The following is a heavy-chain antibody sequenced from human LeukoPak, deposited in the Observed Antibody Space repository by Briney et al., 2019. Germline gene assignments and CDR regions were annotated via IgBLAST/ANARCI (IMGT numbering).Heavy chain of an antibody. V-gene: IGHV3-30*02. D-gene: IGHD6-19*01. CDR2: IRFDGSDK. Sequence: TGGSLRLSCAASGFTFSTYGMHWVRQAPGKGLEWVAFIRFDGSDKYYADSVKGRFTISRDHSENTLYLQIDSLRTEDTAVYYCAKDNRGWAFDYWGQGTLVTVSS. CDR3: AKDNRGWAFDY. J-gene: IGHJ4*02. CDR1: GFTFSTYG.